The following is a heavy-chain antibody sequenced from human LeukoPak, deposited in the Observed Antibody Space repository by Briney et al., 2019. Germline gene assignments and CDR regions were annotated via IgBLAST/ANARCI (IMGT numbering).Heavy chain of an antibody. V-gene: IGHV4-59*01. CDR3: ARENGYSPYDAFDI. J-gene: IGHJ3*02. CDR2: IYYRGIT. Sequence: PSDSLSLTCTVSGRSITSYYGTWIRQPPGKGREWIGYIYYRGITNYNPSLKGQVPLSVDTSKNQSFSKLTSVTAADKAVYYSARENGYSPYDAFDIWGQGTMVTVSS. CDR1: GRSITSYY. D-gene: IGHD5-18*01.